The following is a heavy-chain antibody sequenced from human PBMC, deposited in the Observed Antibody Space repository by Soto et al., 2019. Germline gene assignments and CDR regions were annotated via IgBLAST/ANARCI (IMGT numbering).Heavy chain of an antibody. Sequence: GASVKVSCKASGYTFTSYDINWVRQATGQGLEWMGWMNPNSGNTGYAQKFQGRVTMTRNTSISTAYMELSSLRSEDTAVYYCARGGPPYYDFWSGYYGYYYYYMDVWGKGTTVTVSS. J-gene: IGHJ6*03. CDR1: GYTFTSYD. CDR2: MNPNSGNT. V-gene: IGHV1-8*01. D-gene: IGHD3-3*01. CDR3: ARGGPPYYDFWSGYYGYYYYYMDV.